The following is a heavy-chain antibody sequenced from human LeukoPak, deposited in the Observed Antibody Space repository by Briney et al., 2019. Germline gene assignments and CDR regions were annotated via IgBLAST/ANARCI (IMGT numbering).Heavy chain of an antibody. CDR3: ASFKAEGFDY. CDR1: GGSFSGYY. D-gene: IGHD6-19*01. Sequence: PSETLSLTCAVYGGSFSGYYWSWIRQPPGKGLEWIGEINHSGSTNYNPSLKSRVTISVDTSKNQFSLKLSSVTAGDTAVYYCASFKAEGFDYWGQGTLVTVSS. V-gene: IGHV4-34*01. CDR2: INHSGST. J-gene: IGHJ4*02.